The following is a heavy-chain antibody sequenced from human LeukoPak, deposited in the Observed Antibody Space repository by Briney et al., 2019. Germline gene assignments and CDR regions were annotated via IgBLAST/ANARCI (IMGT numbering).Heavy chain of an antibody. V-gene: IGHV4-59*01. D-gene: IGHD5-12*01. CDR2: IYYSGST. J-gene: IGHJ4*02. CDR1: GGSISSYY. CDR3: ARGGGYSGYDFGY. Sequence: PSETLSLTCTVSGGSISSYYWSWIRQTPGKGLEWIGYIYYSGSTNYNPSLKSRVTISVDTSKNQFSLNLSSVTAADTAVYYCARGGGYSGYDFGYWGQGTLVTVSS.